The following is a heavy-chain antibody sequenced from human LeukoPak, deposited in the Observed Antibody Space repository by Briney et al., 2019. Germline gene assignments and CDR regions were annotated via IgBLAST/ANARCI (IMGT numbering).Heavy chain of an antibody. D-gene: IGHD4-17*01. CDR2: IYPGDSDT. J-gene: IGHJ5*02. CDR1: GYSFTSYW. V-gene: IGHV5-51*01. Sequence: GESLKISCKGSGYSFTSYWIGWVRQMPGKGLEWMGIIYPGDSDTRYSPSFQGQVTISADKSISTAYLQWSSLKASDTAMYYCARSPPENYGDSGWFDPWGQGTLVTVSS. CDR3: ARSPPENYGDSGWFDP.